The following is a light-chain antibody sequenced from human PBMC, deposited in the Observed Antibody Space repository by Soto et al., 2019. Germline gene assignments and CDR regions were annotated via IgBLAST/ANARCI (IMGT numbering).Light chain of an antibody. Sequence: QSVLTQPPSPSGSPGQSVTISCTGTSGDVGGYNYVSWYQQHPGKAPKLMIYEVSQRPSGVPDRFSGSKSGNTASLTVSGLQAEDEADYYCSSYAGGNNYVFGTGTKVTVL. J-gene: IGLJ1*01. V-gene: IGLV2-8*01. CDR3: SSYAGGNNYV. CDR1: SGDVGGYNY. CDR2: EVS.